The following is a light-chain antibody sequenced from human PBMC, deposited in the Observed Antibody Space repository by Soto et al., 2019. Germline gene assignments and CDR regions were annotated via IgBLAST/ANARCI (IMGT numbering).Light chain of an antibody. J-gene: IGKJ5*01. CDR2: LGS. CDR1: QSLLHSNGYNY. V-gene: IGKV2-28*01. CDR3: MQALQTPPA. Sequence: EIVMTQSPLSLPVTPGEPASISCRSSQSLLHSNGYNYLDCYLQKPGQSPQLLIYLGSNRASGVPDRFSGSGSGTDFTLKISRVEAEDVGVYYCMQALQTPPAFGQGTRLEIK.